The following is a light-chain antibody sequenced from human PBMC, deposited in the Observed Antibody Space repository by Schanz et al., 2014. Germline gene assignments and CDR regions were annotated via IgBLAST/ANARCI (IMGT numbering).Light chain of an antibody. CDR1: QSVGTY. CDR2: DAS. J-gene: IGKJ4*01. V-gene: IGKV3-11*01. CDR3: QQRTNWPLT. Sequence: EIVLTQSPVTLSLSPGERATLSCRASQSVGTYLAWYQHKPGQAPRLLIYDASNRATGIPARFSGGGSGTDFTLTIISLEPEDFAVYYCQQRTNWPLTFGGGTKVEIK.